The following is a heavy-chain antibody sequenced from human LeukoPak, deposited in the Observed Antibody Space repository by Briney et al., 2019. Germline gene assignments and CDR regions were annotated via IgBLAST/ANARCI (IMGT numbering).Heavy chain of an antibody. CDR1: GFTFSSYG. CDR2: ISGNGYST. J-gene: IGHJ3*02. CDR3: AKLLLIVVNDAFDI. D-gene: IGHD3-22*01. V-gene: IGHV3-23*01. Sequence: PGGSLRLSCTASGFTFSSYGMSWVRQAPGKGLEGVSGISGNGYSTYYADSVKGRFTISRDNSKNTLYLQMTSLRAEDTAVYYCAKLLLIVVNDAFDIWGQGTMVTVSS.